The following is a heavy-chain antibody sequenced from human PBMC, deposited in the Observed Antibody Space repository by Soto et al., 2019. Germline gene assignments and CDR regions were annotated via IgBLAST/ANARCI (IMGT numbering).Heavy chain of an antibody. V-gene: IGHV3-23*01. CDR1: GFTFSNYA. CDR3: AKDVAKYFDTSGYYPGFDP. J-gene: IGHJ5*02. D-gene: IGHD3-22*01. CDR2: VSGSGGST. Sequence: GGSLRLSCAASGFTFSNYAMTWVRQAPGKGLEWVSGVSGSGGSTYYADSVKGRFTISRDNSKNRLLLQMNSLRAEDTAVYYCAKDVAKYFDTSGYYPGFDPWGQGTLVTVSS.